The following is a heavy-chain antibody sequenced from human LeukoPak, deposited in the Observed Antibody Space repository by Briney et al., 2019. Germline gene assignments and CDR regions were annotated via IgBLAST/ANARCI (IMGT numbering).Heavy chain of an antibody. CDR1: GFTFSTYE. CDR3: ARVLYYGSGSSIFDY. D-gene: IGHD3-10*01. Sequence: GSLRLSCAASGFTFSTYETNWVRQAPGKGLEWIGEINHSGSTNYNPSLKSRVTISVDTSKNQFSLKLSSVTAADTAVYYCARVLYYGSGSSIFDYWGQGTLVTVSS. V-gene: IGHV4-34*01. J-gene: IGHJ4*02. CDR2: INHSGST.